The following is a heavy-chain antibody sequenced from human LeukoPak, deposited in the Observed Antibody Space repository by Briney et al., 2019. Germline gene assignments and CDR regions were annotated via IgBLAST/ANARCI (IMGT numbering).Heavy chain of an antibody. CDR2: ISGSGGST. CDR1: GFTFSSYA. CDR3: ARTYSYGNFDY. Sequence: GESLRLSCAASGFTFSSYAMSWVRQAPGKGLEWVSAISGSGGSTYYADSVKGRFTISRDNAKNSLYLQMNSLRAEDTAVYYCARTYSYGNFDYWGQGTLVTLSS. V-gene: IGHV3-23*01. D-gene: IGHD5-18*01. J-gene: IGHJ4*02.